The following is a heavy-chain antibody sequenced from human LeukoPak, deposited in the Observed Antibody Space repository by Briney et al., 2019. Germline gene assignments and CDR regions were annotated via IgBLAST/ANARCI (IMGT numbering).Heavy chain of an antibody. V-gene: IGHV4-4*07. CDR3: ARGGYGASSGFDY. J-gene: IGHJ4*02. D-gene: IGHD4-23*01. Sequence: SETLSLTCTVSGVSISSYYWSWIRQPAGKGLEWIGCVYTSGSPNYKPYLESRVTMSVATSENQFSLNLSSVTAADTAVYYCARGGYGASSGFDYWGQGTLVTVSS. CDR2: VYTSGSP. CDR1: GVSISSYY.